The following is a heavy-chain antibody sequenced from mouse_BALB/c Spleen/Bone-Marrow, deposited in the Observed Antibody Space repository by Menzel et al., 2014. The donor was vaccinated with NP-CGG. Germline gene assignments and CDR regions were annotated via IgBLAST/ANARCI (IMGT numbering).Heavy chain of an antibody. D-gene: IGHD1-1*01. Sequence: EVKLVESGAELVKPGASVKLSCTASGFNIKDTYMHWVKQRPEQGLEWIGRIEPANGNTKYDPKFQGKATITADTSSNTAYLQLSSLTSEDTAVYYCANYYYGSSLFAYWGQGTLVTVSA. V-gene: IGHV14-3*02. J-gene: IGHJ3*01. CDR1: GFNIKDTY. CDR2: IEPANGNT. CDR3: ANYYYGSSLFAY.